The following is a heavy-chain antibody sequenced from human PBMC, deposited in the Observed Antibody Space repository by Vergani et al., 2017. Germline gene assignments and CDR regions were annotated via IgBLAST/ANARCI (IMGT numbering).Heavy chain of an antibody. Sequence: EVDLVESGGGLAQPGGSLRLSCEASGITFWKFGMHWVRQGPGKGLEWVSYISSTGNTIYFADSVKGRFTFSRDNSKNSLYLHMNNLRAEDTAVYYCARDSGNGTTRRGVGFDIWGQGTMVTVSS. CDR3: ARDSGNGTTRRGVGFDI. CDR2: ISSTGNTI. J-gene: IGHJ3*02. V-gene: IGHV3-48*03. D-gene: IGHD1/OR15-1a*01. CDR1: GITFWKFG.